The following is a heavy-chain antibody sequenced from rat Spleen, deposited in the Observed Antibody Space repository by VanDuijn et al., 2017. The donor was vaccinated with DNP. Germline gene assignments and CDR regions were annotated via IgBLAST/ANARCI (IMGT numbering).Heavy chain of an antibody. V-gene: IGHV5S23*01. CDR3: AREVYYYFDN. J-gene: IGHJ2*01. D-gene: IGHD1-2*01. CDR1: GFTFSHYD. Sequence: EVQLVESGGGLVQPGRSLKLSCAASGFTFSHYDMAWVRQTPTGGLEWVASSNGSGSGRDYRDSVQGRFTVSRDNAENTLSLQMDSLRSEDTATYYCAREVYYYFDNWGQGVMVTVSS. CDR2: SNGSGSGR.